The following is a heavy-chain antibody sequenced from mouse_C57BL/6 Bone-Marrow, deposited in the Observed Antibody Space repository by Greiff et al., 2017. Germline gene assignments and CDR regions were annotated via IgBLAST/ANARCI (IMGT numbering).Heavy chain of an antibody. J-gene: IGHJ3*01. CDR1: GYTFTSHG. CDR2: IYPRSGNT. D-gene: IGHD1-1*02. Sequence: QVQLKESGAELARPGASVKLSCKASGYTFTSHGISWVKQRTGQGLEWIGEIYPRSGNTYYNEKFKGKATLTADNSSSTAYMELRSLTSEDSAVYFCARYGAYWGQGTLVTVSA. V-gene: IGHV1-81*01. CDR3: ARYGAY.